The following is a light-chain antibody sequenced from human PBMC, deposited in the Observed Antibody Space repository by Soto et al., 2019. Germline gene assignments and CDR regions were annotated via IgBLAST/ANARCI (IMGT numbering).Light chain of an antibody. CDR3: QQYNSYRA. J-gene: IGKJ1*01. V-gene: IGKV1-5*03. CDR1: QSIDTW. CDR2: KAS. Sequence: DIQMTQFPSTLSASVGDRVTLSCRASQSIDTWLAWHQQKPGQAPKFLISKASSLESGVPSRFSGSGSGTEFTLTISSLQPDDSATYYCQQYNSYRAFGQGTKVDIK.